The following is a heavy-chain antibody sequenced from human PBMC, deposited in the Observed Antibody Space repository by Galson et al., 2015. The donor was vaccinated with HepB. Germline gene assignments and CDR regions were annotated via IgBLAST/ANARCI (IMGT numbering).Heavy chain of an antibody. D-gene: IGHD1-20*01. Sequence: PALVKPTQTLTLTCTFSGFSLSTSTVGVGWIRQPPGRALEWLALINGNDDKRYSPSLERRLTITKDTSKSQVVLTMTNMDPVDTATYYCAHRRQVITKEFDSWGQGTLVTVSS. CDR1: GFSLSTSTVG. CDR3: AHRRQVITKEFDS. CDR2: INGNDDK. V-gene: IGHV2-5*01. J-gene: IGHJ4*02.